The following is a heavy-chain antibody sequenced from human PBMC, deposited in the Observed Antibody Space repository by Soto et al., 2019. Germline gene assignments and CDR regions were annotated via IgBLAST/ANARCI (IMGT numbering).Heavy chain of an antibody. J-gene: IGHJ6*02. V-gene: IGHV3-74*01. CDR1: GGSISSSSYY. Sequence: PSETLSLTCTVSGGSISSSSYYWGWVRQAPGKGLVWVSRINGDGTGTFYADSVRGRFAISRDNAENTVYLQMNSLRAEDTAVYYCARGIQYRYGMDVWGQGTTVTVSS. D-gene: IGHD5-18*01. CDR3: ARGIQYRYGMDV. CDR2: INGDGTGT.